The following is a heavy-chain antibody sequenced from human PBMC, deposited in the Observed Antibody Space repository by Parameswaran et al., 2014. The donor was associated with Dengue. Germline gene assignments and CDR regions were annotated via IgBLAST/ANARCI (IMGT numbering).Heavy chain of an antibody. CDR3: ARPEVPYGDYDYFDY. Sequence: WIRQPPGKGLEWVSAISGSGGSTYYADSVKGRFTISRDNSKNTLYLQMNSLRAEDTAVYYCARPEVPYGDYDYFDYWGQEPGHRLL. J-gene: IGHJ4*02. V-gene: IGHV3-23*01. CDR2: ISGSGGST. D-gene: IGHD4-17*01.